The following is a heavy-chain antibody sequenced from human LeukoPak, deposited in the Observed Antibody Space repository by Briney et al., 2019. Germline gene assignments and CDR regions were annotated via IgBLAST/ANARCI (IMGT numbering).Heavy chain of an antibody. CDR3: AKGRTISCYSGLDY. CDR2: IYSGGST. CDR1: GFTVSSNY. V-gene: IGHV3-66*01. Sequence: GGSLRLSCAASGFTVSSNYMSWVRQAPGKGLEWVSVIYSGGSTYYADSVKGRFTISRDNSKNTLYLQMNSLRAEDTAVYYCAKGRTISCYSGLDYWGQGTLVTVSS. J-gene: IGHJ4*02. D-gene: IGHD2-15*01.